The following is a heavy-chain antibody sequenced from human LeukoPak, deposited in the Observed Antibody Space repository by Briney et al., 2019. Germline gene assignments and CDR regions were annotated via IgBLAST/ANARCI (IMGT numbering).Heavy chain of an antibody. CDR2: ISSSSSYI. CDR1: GFTFSSYS. J-gene: IGHJ4*02. Sequence: GGSLRLSCAASGFTFSSYSMNWVRQAPGKGLEWVSSISSSSSYIYYADSVKGRFTISRDNAKNSLYLQMNSLRAEDTAVYYCARDRIAAAGTLTDYWGQGTLVTVSS. CDR3: ARDRIAAAGTLTDY. V-gene: IGHV3-21*01. D-gene: IGHD6-13*01.